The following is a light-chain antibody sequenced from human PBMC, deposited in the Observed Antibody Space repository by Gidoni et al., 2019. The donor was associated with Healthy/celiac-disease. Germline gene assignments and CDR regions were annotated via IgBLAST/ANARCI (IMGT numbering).Light chain of an antibody. CDR1: QSVSSN. V-gene: IGKV3-15*01. J-gene: IGKJ2*04. Sequence: EIVMTQSPATLSVSPGERATLSCRASQSVSSNLAWYQQKPGQAPRLLIYGASTRATGIPARFSGSGSGTEFTLTISSLQSEDFAVYYCQQYNNWPPGCSFXXXTKLEIK. CDR2: GAS. CDR3: QQYNNWPPGCS.